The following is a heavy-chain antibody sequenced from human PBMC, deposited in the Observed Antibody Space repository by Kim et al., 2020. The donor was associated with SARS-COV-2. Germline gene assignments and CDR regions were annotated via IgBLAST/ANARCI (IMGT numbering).Heavy chain of an antibody. J-gene: IGHJ4*01. V-gene: IGHV4-59*08. CDR1: GGSISSYY. Sequence: SETLTLTCTVSGGSISSYYWSWIRQPPGKGLEWIGYIYYSGSTNYNPSLKSRVTISVDTSKNQFSLKLSSVTAADTAVYYCARTSTQYCSGGSCYSGLD. D-gene: IGHD2-15*01. CDR2: IYYSGST. CDR3: ARTSTQYCSGGSCYSGLD.